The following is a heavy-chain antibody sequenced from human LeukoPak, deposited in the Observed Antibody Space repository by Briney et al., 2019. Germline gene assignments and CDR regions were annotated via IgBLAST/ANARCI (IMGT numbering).Heavy chain of an antibody. CDR2: IYYSGST. V-gene: IGHV4-39*07. CDR3: ARDGSGWYFAFDI. D-gene: IGHD6-19*01. CDR1: GGSISSSSYY. Sequence: SETLSLTCTASGGSISSSSYYWGWIRQPPGKGLEWIGSIYYSGSTYYNPSLKSRVTISVDTSKNQFSLRLSSVTAADTAVYYCARDGSGWYFAFDIWGQGTMVTVSS. J-gene: IGHJ3*02.